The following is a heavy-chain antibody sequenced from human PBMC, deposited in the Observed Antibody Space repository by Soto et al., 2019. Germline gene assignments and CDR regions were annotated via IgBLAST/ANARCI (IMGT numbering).Heavy chain of an antibody. Sequence: EVQLVESGGGLIQPGGSLRLSCATTGFSVNNNDMSWVRQAPGKGLEWVSLIYSSGSIKYADSVKGRFTISRDNTKNIVYLQMNSLSAADSAVYYCARRALRGDAACWGQGTRVTVSS. D-gene: IGHD2-21*01. CDR2: IYSSGSI. J-gene: IGHJ1*01. CDR3: ARRALRGDAAC. CDR1: GFSVNNND. V-gene: IGHV3-53*01.